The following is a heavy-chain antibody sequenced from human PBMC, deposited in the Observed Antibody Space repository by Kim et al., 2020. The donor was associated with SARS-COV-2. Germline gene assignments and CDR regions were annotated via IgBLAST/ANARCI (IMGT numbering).Heavy chain of an antibody. CDR1: GFTFSDYY. Sequence: GGSLRLSCAASGFTFSDYYMSWIRQAPGKGLEWVSYISSSSSYTNYADSVKGRFTISRDNAKNSLYLQMNSLRAEDTAVYYCATDMYYYGSGSAPYRPNDYWGQGTLVTVSS. J-gene: IGHJ4*02. D-gene: IGHD3-10*01. V-gene: IGHV3-11*03. CDR3: ATDMYYYGSGSAPYRPNDY. CDR2: ISSSSSYT.